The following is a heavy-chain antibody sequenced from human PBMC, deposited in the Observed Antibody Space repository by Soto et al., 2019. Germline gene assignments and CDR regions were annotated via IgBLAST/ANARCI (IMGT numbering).Heavy chain of an antibody. Sequence: QVQLVQYGAEVKKPGASVKVSCKASGYTFTSYYMHWVRQAPGQGLEWMGINNPSAGSTSYAQKFQGRVTMTRDTSTSTVYMELSSLRSEDTAVYYCARVYCSGGGCYGIDYWGQGTLVTVSS. V-gene: IGHV1-46*01. CDR3: ARVYCSGGGCYGIDY. D-gene: IGHD2-15*01. CDR1: GYTFTSYY. J-gene: IGHJ4*02. CDR2: NNPSAGST.